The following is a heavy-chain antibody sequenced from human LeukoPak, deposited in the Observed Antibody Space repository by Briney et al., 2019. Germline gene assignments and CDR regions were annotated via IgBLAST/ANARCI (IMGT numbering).Heavy chain of an antibody. CDR2: IIPILGIA. D-gene: IGHD6-13*01. Sequence: ASVKVSCKASGGTFSSYAISWVRQAPGQGLEWMGRIIPILGIANYAQKFQGRVTITADKSTSTAYMELSSLRPEDTAVYYCARVPYSSSWYYYYGMDVWGQGTTVTVSS. J-gene: IGHJ6*02. V-gene: IGHV1-69*04. CDR3: ARVPYSSSWYYYYGMDV. CDR1: GGTFSSYA.